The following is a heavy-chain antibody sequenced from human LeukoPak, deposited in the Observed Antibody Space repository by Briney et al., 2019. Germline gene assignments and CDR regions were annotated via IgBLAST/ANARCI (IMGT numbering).Heavy chain of an antibody. J-gene: IGHJ6*02. CDR1: GGSISSYY. V-gene: IGHV4-59*01. Sequence: PSETLSLTCTVSGGSISSYYWSRIRQPPGKGLEWIGYIYYSGTTNYNPSLKSRVTISVDTSKNQFSLKPSSVTAADTAVYYCARTFSGSYYYYGMDVWGQGTTVTVPS. CDR2: IYYSGTT. D-gene: IGHD1-26*01. CDR3: ARTFSGSYYYYGMDV.